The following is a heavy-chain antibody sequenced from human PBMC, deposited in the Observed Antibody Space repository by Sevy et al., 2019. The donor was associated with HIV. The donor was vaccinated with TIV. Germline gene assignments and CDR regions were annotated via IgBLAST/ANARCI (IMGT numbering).Heavy chain of an antibody. V-gene: IGHV4-59*01. Sequence: SETLSLTCNVSGASIRSYSWTWIRQPPGKGLEWIGNIFYRGTTDYNPSLKSRVTISVDTSQNQVSLWVNSVTASDTAVYFCARLECSGEDNCYNHWSQGTPVTVSS. CDR2: IFYRGTT. CDR3: ARLECSGEDNCYNH. J-gene: IGHJ5*02. D-gene: IGHD2-15*01. CDR1: GASIRSYS.